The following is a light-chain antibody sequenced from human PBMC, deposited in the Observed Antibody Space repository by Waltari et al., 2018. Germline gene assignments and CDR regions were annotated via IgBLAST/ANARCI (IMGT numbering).Light chain of an antibody. CDR3: CSYVGSNTYWV. CDR2: DNT. J-gene: IGLJ3*02. V-gene: IGLV2-11*01. Sequence: QSALTQPRSVSGSPGQSVTIPCPGTSNDVGGYTYVSWYQQHPDKAPKLIIYDNTKRPSGVPDRFSGSKSGNTASLTISGLQAEDEADYYCCSYVGSNTYWVFGGGTKLTVL. CDR1: SNDVGGYTY.